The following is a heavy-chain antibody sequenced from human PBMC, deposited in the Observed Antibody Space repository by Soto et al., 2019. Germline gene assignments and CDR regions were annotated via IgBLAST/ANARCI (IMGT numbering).Heavy chain of an antibody. CDR1: GFTFSSNS. J-gene: IGHJ4*02. D-gene: IGHD1-26*01. V-gene: IGHV3-21*01. CDR2: IDSTSMHI. Sequence: ESGGGLVKPGGSLRLSCAASGFTFSSNSMIWVRQAPGRGLEWVSYIDSTSMHIYYADSVKGRFTITRDNAKKSVYLQMTSLRAEDTAVYYCARLVGAYQHYIDYWGQGTLVTVSS. CDR3: ARLVGAYQHYIDY.